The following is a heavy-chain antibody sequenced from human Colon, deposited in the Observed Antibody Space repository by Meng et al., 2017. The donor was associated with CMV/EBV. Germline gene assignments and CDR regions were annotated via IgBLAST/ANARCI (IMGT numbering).Heavy chain of an antibody. Sequence: GGSLRLSCTASGFNFSGNYMTWVRQAPGKGLEWLSYISHSGTVLYYGDSVEGRFTVSRDNAKKTLYLQMNSLRADDTAAYYCATTERPGDYYDGSGPLYWYGMDVWGQGTTVTVSS. CDR1: GFNFSGNY. V-gene: IGHV3-11*01. CDR2: ISHSGTVL. CDR3: ATTERPGDYYDGSGPLYWYGMDV. J-gene: IGHJ6*02. D-gene: IGHD3-22*01.